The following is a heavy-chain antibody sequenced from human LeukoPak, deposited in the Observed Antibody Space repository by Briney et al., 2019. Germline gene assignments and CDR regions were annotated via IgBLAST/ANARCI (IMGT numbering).Heavy chain of an antibody. Sequence: PGRSLRLSCAASGFIFGGYGMRWVRQAPGKGLEWVSLIWYDGSNKYYADSVKGRFTISRDNSKTTLYLQMNRLITENTAVYERARDPGAVSTPSNWCDPWGQGTLVTVSS. V-gene: IGHV3-33*01. J-gene: IGHJ5*02. CDR2: IWYDGSNK. D-gene: IGHD5/OR15-5a*01. CDR3: ARDPGAVSTPSNWCDP. CDR1: GFIFGGYG.